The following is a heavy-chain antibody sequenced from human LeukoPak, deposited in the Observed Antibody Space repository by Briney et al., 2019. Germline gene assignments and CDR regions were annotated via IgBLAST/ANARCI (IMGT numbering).Heavy chain of an antibody. V-gene: IGHV3-23*01. CDR3: AKNRGGTYKYYMDV. CDR2: VSGSSGAT. Sequence: PGGSLRLSCAASGFTFNNYAMSWVRQAPGMGLEWLSYVSGSSGATYYAASVKGRFTISRENSKNTVYLQMGSLRAEDTAVYYCAKNRGGTYKYYMDVWGNGTTVTVSS. CDR1: GFTFNNYA. J-gene: IGHJ6*03. D-gene: IGHD1-1*01.